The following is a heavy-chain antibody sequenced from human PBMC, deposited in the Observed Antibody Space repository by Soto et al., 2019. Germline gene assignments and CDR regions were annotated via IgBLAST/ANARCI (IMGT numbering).Heavy chain of an antibody. CDR3: ARSGRITIFGVVIRNDYYGMDV. CDR2: LYYSGST. Sequence: QVQLQESGPGLVKPSQTLSLTCTVSGGSISSGGYYWSWIRQHPGKGLEWIGYLYYSGSTYYNPSLKSRVTISVETSKNQFSLKLSSVTAADTAVYYCARSGRITIFGVVIRNDYYGMDVWGQGTTVTVSS. CDR1: GGSISSGGYY. D-gene: IGHD3-3*01. V-gene: IGHV4-31*03. J-gene: IGHJ6*02.